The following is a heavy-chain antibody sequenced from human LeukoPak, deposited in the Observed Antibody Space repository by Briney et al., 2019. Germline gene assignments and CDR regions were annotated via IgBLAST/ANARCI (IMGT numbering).Heavy chain of an antibody. CDR2: ISAYNGNT. CDR1: GYTFTSYG. V-gene: IGHV1-18*01. D-gene: IGHD3-22*01. CDR3: ARKLRYFYDTSGSLDY. Sequence: ASVKVSCKASGYTFTSYGISWVRQAPGQGLEWMGWISAYNGNTNYAQKLQGRVTMTTDTSTSTAYMELRSLRSDDTAVYYCARKLRYFYDTSGSLDYWGQGTLVAVSS. J-gene: IGHJ4*02.